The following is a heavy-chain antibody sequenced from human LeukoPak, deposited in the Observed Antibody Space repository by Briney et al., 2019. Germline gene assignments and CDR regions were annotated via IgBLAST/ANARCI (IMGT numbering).Heavy chain of an antibody. J-gene: IGHJ4*02. D-gene: IGHD3-10*01. CDR3: ASTPLSYGSGSYYNGGLN. CDR1: GGTFSSYA. CDR2: IISIFGTA. V-gene: IGHV1-69*06. Sequence: ASVKVSCKASGGTFSSYAINWVRQAPGQGLEWMGGIISIFGTANYAQKFQGRVTITADKATSTAYMDLSSLRSEDTAVYYCASTPLSYGSGSYYNGGLNWGQGTLVTVSS.